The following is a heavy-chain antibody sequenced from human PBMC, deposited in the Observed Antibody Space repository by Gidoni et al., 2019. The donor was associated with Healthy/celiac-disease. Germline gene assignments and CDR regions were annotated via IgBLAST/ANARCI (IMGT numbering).Heavy chain of an antibody. V-gene: IGHV4-39*01. Sequence: QLQLQESGPGLVKPSETLSLTCTVSGGSISSSSYYWGWIRQPPGKGLEWIGSIYYSGSTYYNPSLKSRVTISVDTSKNQFSLKLSSVTAADTAVYYCARHNWNYDVWFDPWGQGTLVTVSS. CDR1: GGSISSSSYY. J-gene: IGHJ5*02. CDR3: ARHNWNYDVWFDP. D-gene: IGHD1-7*01. CDR2: IYYSGST.